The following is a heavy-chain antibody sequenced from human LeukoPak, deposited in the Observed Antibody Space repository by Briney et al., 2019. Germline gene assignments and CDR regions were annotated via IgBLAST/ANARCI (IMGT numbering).Heavy chain of an antibody. J-gene: IGHJ4*02. D-gene: IGHD6-19*01. CDR2: MNPNSGNT. CDR1: GYTFTSYD. V-gene: IGHV1-8*01. Sequence: ASVKVSCKASGYTFTSYDINWVRQATGQGLEWMGWMNPNSGNTGYAQKFQGRVTMTSNTSISTAYMELSSLRSEDTAVYYCARGIFRVAGTGVHYWGQGTLVTVSS. CDR3: ARGIFRVAGTGVHY.